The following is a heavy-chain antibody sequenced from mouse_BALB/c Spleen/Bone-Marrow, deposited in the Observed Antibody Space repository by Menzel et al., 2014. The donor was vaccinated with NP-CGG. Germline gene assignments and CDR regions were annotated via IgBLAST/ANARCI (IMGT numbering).Heavy chain of an antibody. CDR3: VRGNYGNYVDYFDF. D-gene: IGHD2-1*01. V-gene: IGHV5-6-3*01. Sequence: EVKLVESGGGLVQPGGSLKLSCAASGFTFSNYGMSWVRQTPDKRLELVATINGNGGSTYYPDSVKGRFTISRDTAKNTLYLQRSSLKSEETAMYYCVRGNYGNYVDYFDFWGQGTTLTVSS. CDR1: GFTFSNYG. CDR2: INGNGGST. J-gene: IGHJ2*01.